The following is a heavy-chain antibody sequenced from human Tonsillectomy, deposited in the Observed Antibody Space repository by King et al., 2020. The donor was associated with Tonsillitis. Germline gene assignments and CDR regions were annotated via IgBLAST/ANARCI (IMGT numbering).Heavy chain of an antibody. D-gene: IGHD3-10*01. J-gene: IGHJ4*02. CDR1: GFTFSTYW. CDR3: VREVRGSGYTVDY. Sequence: VQLVESGGVLVQPGGSLRLSCAASGFTFSTYWMHWVRQAPGKGLEWVSRINSDGSWTAYADSVKGRFTISRDNAENTRYLQMKSLRADDTDVYYCVREVRGSGYTVDYWGQGPLVTVSS. CDR2: INSDGSWT. V-gene: IGHV3-74*01.